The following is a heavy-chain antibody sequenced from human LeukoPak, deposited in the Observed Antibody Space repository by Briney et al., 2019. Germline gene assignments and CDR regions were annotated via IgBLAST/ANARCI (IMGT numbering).Heavy chain of an antibody. Sequence: PGGSLRLSCAASGFTFSSYAMSWVRQAPGKGLEWVSAISGSGGSTYYADSVKGRFTISRDNSKNTLYLQMNSLRAEDTAVYYCTTAARYSSSQAVDYWGQGTLVTVSS. CDR3: TTAARYSSSQAVDY. CDR1: GFTFSSYA. CDR2: ISGSGGST. V-gene: IGHV3-23*01. J-gene: IGHJ4*02. D-gene: IGHD6-13*01.